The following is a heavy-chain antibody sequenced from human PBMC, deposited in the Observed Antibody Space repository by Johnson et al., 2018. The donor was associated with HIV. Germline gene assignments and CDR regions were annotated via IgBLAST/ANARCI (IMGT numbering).Heavy chain of an antibody. CDR2: ISNDGSDK. CDR1: GFTFSSYA. J-gene: IGHJ3*02. CDR3: ARELVLEYSISSHAFDI. D-gene: IGHD6-6*01. V-gene: IGHV3-30*04. Sequence: QVQLVESGGGVVQPGRSLRLSCVASGFTFSSYAMHWVRQAPGKGLEWVAVISNDGSDKYSADSVKGRFTIPRESSKNTLYLQMSSLRAEDTAGSYCARELVLEYSISSHAFDIWGQGTMVTVSS.